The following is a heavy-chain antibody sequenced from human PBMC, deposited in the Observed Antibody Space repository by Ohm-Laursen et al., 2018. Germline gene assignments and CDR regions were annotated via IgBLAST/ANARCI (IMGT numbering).Heavy chain of an antibody. Sequence: GTLSLTWAVSGYSISSGYFWGWIRQPPGKGLEWFGTIYHSGSTYYNPSLKSRFTISVDTSKNQFSLKMTPVTAADTALYYCARGLWWFDPWGQGTLVTVSS. CDR1: GYSISSGYF. CDR2: IYHSGST. V-gene: IGHV4-38-2*01. J-gene: IGHJ5*02. CDR3: ARGLWWFDP.